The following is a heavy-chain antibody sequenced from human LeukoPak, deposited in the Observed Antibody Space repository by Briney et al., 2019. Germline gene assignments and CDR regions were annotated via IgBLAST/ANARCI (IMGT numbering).Heavy chain of an antibody. D-gene: IGHD3-3*01. V-gene: IGHV1-18*01. CDR3: ARDLEA. Sequence: ASVKVSCKASGYTFTSYGISWVRQAPGQGLEWMGWISDYNGNTNYAQKLQGRVTMTTDTSTSKGYMGERRLRSDDTAVYYCARDLEAWGQGTLVTVSS. CDR1: GYTFTSYG. J-gene: IGHJ5*02. CDR2: ISDYNGNT.